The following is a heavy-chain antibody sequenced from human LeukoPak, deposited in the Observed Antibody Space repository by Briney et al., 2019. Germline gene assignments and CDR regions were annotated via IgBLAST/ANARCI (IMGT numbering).Heavy chain of an antibody. CDR3: ARDDDSGYGDYYYYGMDV. CDR2: ISGSGGST. Sequence: GGSLRLSCAASGFTFSSYAMSWVRQAPGKGLEWVSAISGSGGSTYYADSVKGRFTISRDNSKNTLYLQMNSLRAEDTAVYYCARDDDSGYGDYYYYGMDVWGQGTTVTVSS. J-gene: IGHJ6*02. CDR1: GFTFSSYA. V-gene: IGHV3-23*01. D-gene: IGHD5-12*01.